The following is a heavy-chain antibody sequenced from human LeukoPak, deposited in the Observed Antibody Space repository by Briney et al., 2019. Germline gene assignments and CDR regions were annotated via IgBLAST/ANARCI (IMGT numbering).Heavy chain of an antibody. J-gene: IGHJ4*02. V-gene: IGHV1-18*01. CDR1: GYTFTSYG. CDR2: ISAYNGNT. Sequence: ASVKVSCKASGYTFTSYGISWVRQAPGQGLEWMGWISAYNGNTNYAQKLQGRVTMTTDTSTSTAYMELRSLRSDDTAVYYCARDPFDSFRELFDYWGQGTLVTVSS. CDR3: ARDPFDSFRELFDY. D-gene: IGHD3-10*01.